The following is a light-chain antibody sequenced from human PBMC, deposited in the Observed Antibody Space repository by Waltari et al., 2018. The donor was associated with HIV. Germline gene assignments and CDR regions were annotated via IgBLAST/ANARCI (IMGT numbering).Light chain of an antibody. CDR1: SSDVGGYNY. Sequence: QSALTQPASVSGSPGQSITISCTGTSSDVGGYNYVSWYQQHPGKAPKLMIYEVSKRPSGVSNRFSGSKSGNTASLTISGLQAEDEADYYCSSYTSSSLVVFGGGTKLTVL. J-gene: IGLJ2*01. CDR2: EVS. V-gene: IGLV2-14*01. CDR3: SSYTSSSLVV.